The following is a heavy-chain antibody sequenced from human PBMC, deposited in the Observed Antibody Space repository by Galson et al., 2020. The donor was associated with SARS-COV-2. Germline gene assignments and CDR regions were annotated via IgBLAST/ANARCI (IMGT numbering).Heavy chain of an antibody. CDR3: ARDLVVVAATSLDY. CDR1: GFTFSSYA. J-gene: IGHJ4*02. V-gene: IGHV3-30*04. Sequence: GGSLRLSCAASGFTFSSYAMHWVRQAPGKGLEWVAVISYDGSNKYYADSVKGRFTISRDNSKNTLYLQMNSLRAEDTAVYYCARDLVVVAATSLDYWGRGTLATVSS. D-gene: IGHD2-15*01. CDR2: ISYDGSNK.